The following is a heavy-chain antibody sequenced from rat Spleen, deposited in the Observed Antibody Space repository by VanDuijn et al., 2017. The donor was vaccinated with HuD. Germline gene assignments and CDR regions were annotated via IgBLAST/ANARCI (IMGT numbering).Heavy chain of an antibody. J-gene: IGHJ3*01. CDR1: GFTFSNYD. CDR2: ITYDGSST. D-gene: IGHD3-8*01. CDR3: ATGRTIPAG. Sequence: EVQLVESGGGLVQPGRSLKLSCAASGFTFSNYDMAWVRQAPTKGLEWVASITYDGSSTYYRDSVKGRFTISRDNAKSTLYLQMDSLRSEDTATYYCATGRTIPAGWGQGTLVTVSS. V-gene: IGHV5-20*01.